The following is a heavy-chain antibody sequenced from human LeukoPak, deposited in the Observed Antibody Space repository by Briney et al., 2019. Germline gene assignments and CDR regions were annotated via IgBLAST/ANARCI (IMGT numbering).Heavy chain of an antibody. J-gene: IGHJ4*02. CDR1: GFTFSSYA. D-gene: IGHD3-22*01. V-gene: IGHV3-23*01. Sequence: GGSLRLSCAASGFTFSSYAMSWVRQAPGKGLEWVSAISGSGGSTYYADSVKGRFTISRDNSKNTLYLQMNSLRAEDTAVYYCAKGVGTYYYDSSGYHYWGQGTLVTVSS. CDR3: AKGVGTYYYDSSGYHY. CDR2: ISGSGGST.